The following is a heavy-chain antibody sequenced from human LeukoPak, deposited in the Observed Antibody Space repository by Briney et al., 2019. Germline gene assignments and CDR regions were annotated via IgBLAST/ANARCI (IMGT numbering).Heavy chain of an antibody. CDR2: IYSGGST. Sequence: GGSLRLSCAASGFTVSSNYMSWVRQAPGKGLEWVSVIYSGGSTYYADSVKGRFTISRDNSKNTLYLQMNSLRAEDTAVYYCARATTVTTWLDVWGKGTTVTISS. V-gene: IGHV3-66*01. CDR1: GFTVSSNY. J-gene: IGHJ6*04. D-gene: IGHD4-17*01. CDR3: ARATTVTTWLDV.